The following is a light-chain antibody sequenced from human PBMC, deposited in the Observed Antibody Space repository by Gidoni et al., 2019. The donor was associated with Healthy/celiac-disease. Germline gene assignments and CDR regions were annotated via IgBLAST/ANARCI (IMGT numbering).Light chain of an antibody. J-gene: IGKJ2*01. CDR2: AAS. V-gene: IGKV1-39*01. CDR3: QQSYSTPHT. Sequence: DIPMTQSPSSLSASVGDRVTITCRASQSISSYLNWYQQKPGKAPKLLIYAASSLQSGVPSRFSGSGSGTDFTLTISSLQPEDFATYYCQQSYSTPHTFXQXTKLEIK. CDR1: QSISSY.